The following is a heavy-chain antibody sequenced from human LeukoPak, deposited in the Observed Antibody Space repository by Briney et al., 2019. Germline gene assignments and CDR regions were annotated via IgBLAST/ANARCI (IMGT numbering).Heavy chain of an antibody. CDR1: GFTVSNNY. Sequence: GGSLRLSCAASGFTVSNNYMSWVRQAPGKGLEWVSLIYSGGSTYYADSVKGRFTISRDNSKNTLYLQMNSLRAEDTAMYYCARASGLIAARLFDIWGQGTMVTVSS. CDR2: IYSGGST. CDR3: ARASGLIAARLFDI. V-gene: IGHV3-53*01. D-gene: IGHD6-6*01. J-gene: IGHJ3*02.